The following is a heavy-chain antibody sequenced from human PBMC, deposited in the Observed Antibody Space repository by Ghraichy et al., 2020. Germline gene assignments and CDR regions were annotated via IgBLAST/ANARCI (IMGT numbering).Heavy chain of an antibody. CDR3: ARSYGSGSLYYFDY. Sequence: TLSLTCTVSGGSISSSSYYWGWIRQPPGKGLEWIGSIYYSGSTYYNPSLKSRVTISVDTSKHQCSLKLSSVTAADTAVYYCARSYGSGSLYYFDYWGQGTLVTVSS. CDR1: GGSISSSSYY. D-gene: IGHD3-10*01. CDR2: IYYSGST. J-gene: IGHJ4*02. V-gene: IGHV4-39*01.